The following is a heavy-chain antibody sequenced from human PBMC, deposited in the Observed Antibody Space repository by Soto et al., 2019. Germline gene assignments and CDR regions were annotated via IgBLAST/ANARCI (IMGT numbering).Heavy chain of an antibody. CDR3: ATLARTKDFDY. CDR1: RCA. Sequence: RCAMYRFSQAPGKGLEWVSGISTSGDGTYYADSVKGRFTISRDNSKNTLCLQMNSLRAEDTAVYYCATLARTKDFDYWGQGTLVTVSS. D-gene: IGHD2-8*01. J-gene: IGHJ4*02. CDR2: ISTSGDGT. V-gene: IGHV3-23*01.